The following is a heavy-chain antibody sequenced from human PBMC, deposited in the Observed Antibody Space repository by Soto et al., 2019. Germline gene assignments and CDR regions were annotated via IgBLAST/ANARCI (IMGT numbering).Heavy chain of an antibody. CDR2: ISSTGSSI. CDR1: GLTFSDSY. Sequence: VQLVESGGGLVKPGGSLRLSCAASGLTFSDSYLNWIRHAPGKGLEWLAYISSTGSSIFYAGSVKGRFTISRDNAKHSLYLPMHSLRAEDTTLYYCARVRFGEWGYAMDVWGQGTTVTVSS. CDR3: ARVRFGEWGYAMDV. V-gene: IGHV3-11*01. J-gene: IGHJ6*02. D-gene: IGHD3-10*01.